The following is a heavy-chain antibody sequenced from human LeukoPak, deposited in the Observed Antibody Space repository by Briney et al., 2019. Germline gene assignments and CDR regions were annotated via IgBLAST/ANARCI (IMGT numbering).Heavy chain of an antibody. V-gene: IGHV3-53*01. CDR3: AREVRGDYFDF. CDR2: IHAGGTT. CDR1: GFTVSSNY. J-gene: IGHJ4*02. D-gene: IGHD3-16*01. Sequence: GGSLRLSCAVSGFTVSSNYMNWVRQPPGKGLELVSVIHAGGTTFYADSVKGRFTISRDNSKNTLYLQMNSLRADDTAVYYCAREVRGDYFDFWGQGTLVTVSS.